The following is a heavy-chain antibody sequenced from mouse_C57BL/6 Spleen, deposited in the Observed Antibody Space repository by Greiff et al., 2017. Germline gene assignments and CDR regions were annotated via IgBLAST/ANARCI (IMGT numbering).Heavy chain of an antibody. V-gene: IGHV1-9*01. J-gene: IGHJ3*01. Sequence: VQLMESGAELMKPGASVKLSCKATGYTFTGYWIEWVKQRPGHGLEWIGEIFPGGGSTNYNEKFKGKATFTADTSSNTAYMQLSSLTTEDSAIYYCARKTLYYYGSSYDWFANWGQGTLVTVSA. CDR1: GYTFTGYW. CDR3: ARKTLYYYGSSYDWFAN. D-gene: IGHD1-1*01. CDR2: IFPGGGST.